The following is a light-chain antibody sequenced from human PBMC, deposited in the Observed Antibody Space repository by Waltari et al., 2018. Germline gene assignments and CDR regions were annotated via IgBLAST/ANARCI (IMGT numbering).Light chain of an antibody. Sequence: EIVLTQSPGTLSLSPGERATLSCRASQSVGKSLAWYQQRRGQAPRLLIYDASTRATGTPGRFSGSGFGTDFSLAISSLEPEDFAVYFCQHYVNLPVTFGQGTKVEI. CDR2: DAS. CDR1: QSVGKS. V-gene: IGKV3-20*01. J-gene: IGKJ1*01. CDR3: QHYVNLPVT.